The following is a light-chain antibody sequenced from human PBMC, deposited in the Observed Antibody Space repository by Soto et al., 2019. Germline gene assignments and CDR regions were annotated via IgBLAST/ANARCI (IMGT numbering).Light chain of an antibody. V-gene: IGKV3-15*01. CDR3: QQSYSPLWGT. CDR2: GAS. J-gene: IGKJ1*01. Sequence: EIVITQSPATLSVSPGERATLSCRASQSVSSNLAWYQQKPGLAPRLIIYGASTRANGIPARFSGSGSGTDFTLTISSLQPEDFANYYCQQSYSPLWGTCGQGTKVDIK. CDR1: QSVSSN.